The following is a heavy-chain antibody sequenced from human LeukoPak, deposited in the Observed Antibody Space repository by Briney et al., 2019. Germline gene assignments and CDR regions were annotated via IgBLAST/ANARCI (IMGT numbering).Heavy chain of an antibody. Sequence: SVKVSCKASGGTFSSYAISWVRQAPGQGLEWMGGIIPIFGTANYARKFQGRVTITADESTSTAYMELSSLRSEDTAVYYCARTPDHSSGWYYFDYWGQGTLVTVSS. CDR1: GGTFSSYA. V-gene: IGHV1-69*13. D-gene: IGHD6-19*01. J-gene: IGHJ4*02. CDR2: IIPIFGTA. CDR3: ARTPDHSSGWYYFDY.